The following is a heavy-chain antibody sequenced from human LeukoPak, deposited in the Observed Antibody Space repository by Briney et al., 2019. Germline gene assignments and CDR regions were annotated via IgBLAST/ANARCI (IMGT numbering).Heavy chain of an antibody. CDR2: ISYDGSNK. Sequence: PGRSLRLSCAASGFTFSSYGMHWVRQAPGEGLEWVAVISYDGSNKYYADSVKGRFTISRDNSKNSLYLQMNSLRDEDTAVYYCARGHRATVTTLYYFDYWGQGALVTVSS. V-gene: IGHV3-30*03. D-gene: IGHD4-17*01. CDR3: ARGHRATVTTLYYFDY. CDR1: GFTFSSYG. J-gene: IGHJ4*02.